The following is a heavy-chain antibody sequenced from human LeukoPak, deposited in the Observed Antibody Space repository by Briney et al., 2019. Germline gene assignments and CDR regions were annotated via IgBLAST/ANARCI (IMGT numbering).Heavy chain of an antibody. V-gene: IGHV3-23*01. J-gene: IGHJ6*02. CDR3: AKPLPYCSGGSCYPKYYYYYYGMDV. D-gene: IGHD2-15*01. Sequence: GGSLRLSFAPSGFTFTSYAMSWFGQAPGRGRDGVSAISGIGGSTYYADSVKGRFTISRDNSKNTLYLQMNSLRAEDTAVYYCAKPLPYCSGGSCYPKYYYYYYGMDVWGQGTTVTVSS. CDR1: GFTFTSYA. CDR2: ISGIGGST.